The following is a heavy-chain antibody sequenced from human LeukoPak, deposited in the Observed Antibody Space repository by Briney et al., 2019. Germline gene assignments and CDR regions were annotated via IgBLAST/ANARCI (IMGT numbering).Heavy chain of an antibody. Sequence: GGSLRLSCAASGFTFSSYAMSWVRQAPGKGLEWVSAISGSGGSTYYADSVKGRSTISRDNSKNTLYLQMNSLRAEDTAVYYCAKDTTYGSSFSYFDYWGQGTLVTVSS. CDR1: GFTFSSYA. V-gene: IGHV3-23*01. CDR2: ISGSGGST. J-gene: IGHJ4*02. CDR3: AKDTTYGSSFSYFDY. D-gene: IGHD6-13*01.